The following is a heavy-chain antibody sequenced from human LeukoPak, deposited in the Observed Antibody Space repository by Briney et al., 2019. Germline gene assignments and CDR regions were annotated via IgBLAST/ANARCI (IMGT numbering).Heavy chain of an antibody. CDR1: GFTFSSYS. V-gene: IGHV3-21*01. CDR2: ISSTSSYI. J-gene: IGHJ3*02. CDR3: ARDYSGSRDAFDI. D-gene: IGHD1-26*01. Sequence: PGGSLRLSCAASGFTFSSYSMNWVRQAPGKGLEWVSFISSTSSYIYYADSVKGRFTISRDNAKNPLYLQMNSLRADDTAVYYCARDYSGSRDAFDIWGQGTVVTVSS.